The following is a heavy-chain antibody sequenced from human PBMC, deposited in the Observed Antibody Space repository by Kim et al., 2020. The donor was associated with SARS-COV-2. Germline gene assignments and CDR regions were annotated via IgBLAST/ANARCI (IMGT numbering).Heavy chain of an antibody. CDR3: ARGLRGAVTKALEY. D-gene: IGHD2-15*01. CDR1: GASISSSGYY. V-gene: IGHV4-39*01. J-gene: IGHJ4*01. Sequence: SETLSLTCSVSGASISSSGYYWGWIRQPPGKGLEWIGSISYTGTTSYTSSLKSRVAISGDTSKNQFSLKLSSVTAADTAVYHCARGLRGAVTKALEYWG. CDR2: ISYTGTT.